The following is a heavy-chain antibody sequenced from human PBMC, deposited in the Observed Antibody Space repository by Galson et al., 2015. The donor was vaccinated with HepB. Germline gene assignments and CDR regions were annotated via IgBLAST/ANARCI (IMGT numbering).Heavy chain of an antibody. D-gene: IGHD2-15*01. J-gene: IGHJ4*02. Sequence: QSGAEVKKPGESLKISCKGSGYRFTSYWIAWVRQMPGKGLEWMGIIYPGDSDTRYSPSFQGQVTISADDSISTAYLQWSGLKASDTAIYYCARLGYCGGGSCYQRGYFDSWGQGTLVIVSS. CDR3: ARLGYCGGGSCYQRGYFDS. CDR2: IYPGDSDT. CDR1: GYRFTSYW. V-gene: IGHV5-51*01.